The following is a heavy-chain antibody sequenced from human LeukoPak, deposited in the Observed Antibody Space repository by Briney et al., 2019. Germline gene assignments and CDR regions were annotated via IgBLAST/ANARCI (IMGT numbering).Heavy chain of an antibody. Sequence: GGSLRLSCAASGFTFDDYGMSWVRQAPGKGLEWVSGINWNGGSTGYADSVKGRFTISRDNAKNSLYLQMNSLRAEDTALYFCASARSSGCPYPSYYYYMDVWGKGTTVTVSS. V-gene: IGHV3-20*04. J-gene: IGHJ6*03. CDR2: INWNGGST. D-gene: IGHD6-19*01. CDR3: ASARSSGCPYPSYYYYMDV. CDR1: GFTFDDYG.